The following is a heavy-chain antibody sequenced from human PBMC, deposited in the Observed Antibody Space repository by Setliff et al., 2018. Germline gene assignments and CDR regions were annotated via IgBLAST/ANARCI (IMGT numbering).Heavy chain of an antibody. V-gene: IGHV4-39*01. D-gene: IGHD3-16*01. CDR3: ARRTFGSGRFTISRDNAKNSVYLHMDSLRPEDTAVYYCATPALSSIDY. CDR2: INYRGNT. CDR1: GGPISSSNYY. J-gene: IGHJ4*02. Sequence: PSETLSLTCTVSGGPISSSNYYWGWIRQPPGKGLEWIGSINYRGNTHDNPSLRSRVTMSVDTSKNQFSLKLNSVTATDTALYYRARRTFGSGRFTISRDNAKNSVYLHMDSLRPEDTAVYYCATPALSSIDYWGQGTLVTSPQ.